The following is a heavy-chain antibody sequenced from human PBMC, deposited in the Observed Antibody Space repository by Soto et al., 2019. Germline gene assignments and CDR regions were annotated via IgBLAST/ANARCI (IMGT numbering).Heavy chain of an antibody. CDR1: GFSLSNARMG. V-gene: IGHV2-26*01. J-gene: IGHJ4*02. CDR3: ARISYDSSGYVFDY. Sequence: GSGPTLVNPTDTLTLTCTVSGFSLSNARMGVSWIRQPPGKALEWLAHIFSNDEKSYSTSLKSRLTISKDTSKSQVVLTMTNMDPVDTATYYCARISYDSSGYVFDYWGQGTLVTVSS. CDR2: IFSNDEK. D-gene: IGHD3-22*01.